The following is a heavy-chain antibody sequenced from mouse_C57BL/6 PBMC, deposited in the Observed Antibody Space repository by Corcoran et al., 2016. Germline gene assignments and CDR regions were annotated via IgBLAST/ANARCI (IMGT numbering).Heavy chain of an antibody. Sequence: EVQLQQSGPELVKPGASVKIPCKASGYTFTDYNMDWVKQSHGKSLEWIGDINPNNGGTTYNQKFKGKATLTVDKSSSTAYMELRSLTSEDTAVYYCARSGQLRRHGYFDVWGTGTTVTVSS. J-gene: IGHJ1*03. CDR3: ARSGQLRRHGYFDV. D-gene: IGHD3-2*02. CDR1: GYTFTDYN. V-gene: IGHV1-18*01. CDR2: INPNNGGT.